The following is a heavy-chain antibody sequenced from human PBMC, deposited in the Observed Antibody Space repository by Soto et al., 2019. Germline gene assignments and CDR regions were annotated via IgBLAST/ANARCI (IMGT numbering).Heavy chain of an antibody. D-gene: IGHD5-12*01. J-gene: IGHJ4*02. V-gene: IGHV3-30*18. CDR3: AKDGDSGYDWYYLDY. CDR1: GFTFSSYG. CDR2: ISYDGSNK. Sequence: QVQLVESGGGVVQPGRSLRLSCAASGFTFSSYGMHWVRQAPGKGLEWVAVISYDGSNKYYADSVKGRFTISRDNSKNTLYLQMNSLRAEDTAVYYCAKDGDSGYDWYYLDYWGQGTLVTVSS.